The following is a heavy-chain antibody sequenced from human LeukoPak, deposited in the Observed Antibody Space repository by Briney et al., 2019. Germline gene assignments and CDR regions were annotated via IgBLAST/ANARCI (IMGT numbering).Heavy chain of an antibody. CDR1: GFTLRRYA. J-gene: IGHJ4*02. Sequence: GGSLRLSCAASGFTLRRYAMTWVRQAPGKGPEWVSSTDPSASGTYYADSVKGRFTISRDNSENTLYLQMNSVRAEDTAVYYCAKAECYGGGCDSVRPYYFDNWGQGTLVTVSS. CDR2: TDPSASGT. CDR3: AKAECYGGGCDSVRPYYFDN. D-gene: IGHD2-21*01. V-gene: IGHV3-23*01.